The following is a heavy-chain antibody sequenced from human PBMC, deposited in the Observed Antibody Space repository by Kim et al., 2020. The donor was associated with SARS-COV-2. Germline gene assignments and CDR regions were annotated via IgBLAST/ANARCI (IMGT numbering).Heavy chain of an antibody. V-gene: IGHV1-46*01. J-gene: IGHJ4*02. Sequence: FKGRVTMTRDTSTSTDYMELSSLRSEDTAVYYCARGLRITMIKPRDYFDYWGQGTLVTVSS. CDR3: ARGLRITMIKPRDYFDY. D-gene: IGHD3-22*01.